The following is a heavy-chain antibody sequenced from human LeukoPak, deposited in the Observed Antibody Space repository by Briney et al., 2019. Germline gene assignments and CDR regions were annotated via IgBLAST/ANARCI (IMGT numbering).Heavy chain of an antibody. CDR2: IYTSGST. V-gene: IGHV4-61*02. Sequence: PSETLSLTCTVSGGSISSGSYYWSWIRQPAGKGLEWIGRIYTSGSTDYNPSLKSRVTISVDTSKNQFSLKLSSVTAADTAAYYCARDLRLGDSSGYYYSAAFDIWGQGTMVTVSS. CDR1: GGSISSGSYY. CDR3: ARDLRLGDSSGYYYSAAFDI. J-gene: IGHJ3*02. D-gene: IGHD3-22*01.